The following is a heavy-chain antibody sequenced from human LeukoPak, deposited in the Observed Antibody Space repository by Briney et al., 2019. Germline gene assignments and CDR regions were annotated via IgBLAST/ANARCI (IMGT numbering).Heavy chain of an antibody. D-gene: IGHD6-13*01. J-gene: IGHJ4*02. Sequence: GGSLRLSCAASGFTFSSYSMNWVRQAPGKGLEWVSSISSSSSYIYYADSVKGRFTISRDNAKNSLYLQMNSLRAEDTAVYYCANEQQLEASGNYWGQGTLVTVSS. V-gene: IGHV3-21*01. CDR1: GFTFSSYS. CDR2: ISSSSSYI. CDR3: ANEQQLEASGNY.